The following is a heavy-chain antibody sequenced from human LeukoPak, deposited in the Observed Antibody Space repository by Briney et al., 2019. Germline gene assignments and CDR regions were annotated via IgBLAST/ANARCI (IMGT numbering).Heavy chain of an antibody. J-gene: IGHJ3*01. CDR3: ARDYAKTGYCSGTSCPDAFDL. D-gene: IGHD2-2*03. CDR2: ISSSGSTI. Sequence: PEGSLRLSCAASGFTFSDYYMSWIRQAPGKGLEWVSYISSSGSTIYYADSVKGRFTISRDNAKNSLYLQMNSLRAEDTAVYYCARDYAKTGYCSGTSCPDAFDLWGQGTMVTVSS. CDR1: GFTFSDYY. V-gene: IGHV3-11*04.